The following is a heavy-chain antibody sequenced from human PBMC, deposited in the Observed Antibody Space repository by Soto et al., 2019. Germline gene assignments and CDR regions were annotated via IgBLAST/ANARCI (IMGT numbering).Heavy chain of an antibody. J-gene: IGHJ4*02. CDR1: GFTFANHW. CDR2: MNSDGSTT. Sequence: GGSLGLACAVSGFTFANHWMHWVRQAPGKGLEWVSRMNSDGSTTDYADSVKGRFTVSRDNAKNTLYLQMNSLRAADTAVYYCATAEVDYWGPGTLVTVSS. V-gene: IGHV3-74*01. CDR3: ATAEVDY.